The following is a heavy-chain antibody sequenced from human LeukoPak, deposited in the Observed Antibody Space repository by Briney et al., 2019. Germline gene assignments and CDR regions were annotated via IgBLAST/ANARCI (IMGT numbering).Heavy chain of an antibody. Sequence: GGSLRLSCAASGFTFSSYWMSWVRQAPGKGLEWVANIKQDGSEKYYVDSVKGRFTISRDNAKNSLYLQMNFLRVDDTAVYYCAKGTVGAKFWGQGTLVIVSS. J-gene: IGHJ4*02. CDR2: IKQDGSEK. CDR3: AKGTVGAKF. D-gene: IGHD1-26*01. CDR1: GFTFSSYW. V-gene: IGHV3-7*01.